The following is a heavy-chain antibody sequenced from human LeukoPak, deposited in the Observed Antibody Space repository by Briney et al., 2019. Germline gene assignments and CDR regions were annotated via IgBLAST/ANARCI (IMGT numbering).Heavy chain of an antibody. CDR3: ATDCPNCSGGSCYSCLVY. J-gene: IGHJ4*02. D-gene: IGHD2-15*01. CDR1: GYTLTELS. CDR2: FDPEDGET. V-gene: IGHV1-24*01. Sequence: GASVKVSCKVSGYTLTELSMHWVRQAPGKGLEWMGGFDPEDGETIYAQKFQGRVTMTEDTSTDTAYMELSSLRSEDTAVYYCATDCPNCSGGSCYSCLVYWGQGTLVTVSS.